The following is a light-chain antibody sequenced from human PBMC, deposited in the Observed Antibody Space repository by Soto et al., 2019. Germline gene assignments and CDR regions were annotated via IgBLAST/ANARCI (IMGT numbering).Light chain of an antibody. CDR2: KAS. CDR1: QSISSW. CDR3: QQYNNYWT. Sequence: DIQMTQSPSTLSASVGARVPITCRASQSISSWLAWYQQKPGKAPKLLIQKASSLESGVPSRFSGGGSGTEFTLTISSLQPDDFATYYCQQYNNYWTFGQGTKVDI. V-gene: IGKV1-5*03. J-gene: IGKJ1*01.